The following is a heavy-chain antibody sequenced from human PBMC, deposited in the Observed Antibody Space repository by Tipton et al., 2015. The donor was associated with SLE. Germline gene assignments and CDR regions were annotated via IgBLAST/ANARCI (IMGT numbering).Heavy chain of an antibody. J-gene: IGHJ6*03. CDR2: INHSGST. Sequence: TLSLTCAVYGGSFSGSYWSWIRQPPGKGLEWIGEINHSGSTNYNPSLKSRVTISVDTSKSQFSLKLSSVTAADTAVYYGAGGGLSGSPRGYYYYYRDVWGKGTTVTVSS. CDR3: AGGGLSGSPRGYYYYYRDV. V-gene: IGHV4-34*01. D-gene: IGHD1-26*01. CDR1: GGSFSGSY.